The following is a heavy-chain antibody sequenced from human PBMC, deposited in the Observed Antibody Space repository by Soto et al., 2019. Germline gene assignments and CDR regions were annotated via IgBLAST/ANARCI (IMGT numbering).Heavy chain of an antibody. J-gene: IGHJ5*02. CDR1: GFTFSDYY. D-gene: IGHD4-17*01. V-gene: IGHV3-11*06. Sequence: QVQLVESGGGLVKPGGSLRLSCAASGFTFSDYYMSWIRQAPGKGLEWVSYISSSSSYTNYADSVKGRFTISRDNAKNSLYVQMNSLRAEDTAVYYCARILYGDYGWFDPWGQGTLVTVSS. CDR3: ARILYGDYGWFDP. CDR2: ISSSSSYT.